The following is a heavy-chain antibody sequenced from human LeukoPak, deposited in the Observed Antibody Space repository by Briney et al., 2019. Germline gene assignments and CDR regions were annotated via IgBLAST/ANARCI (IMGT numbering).Heavy chain of an antibody. V-gene: IGHV4-34*01. CDR3: ARDGRFLILPSPLYYYYMDV. J-gene: IGHJ6*03. CDR1: GGSFSGYY. Sequence: SETLSLTCAVYGGSFSGYYWSWIRQPPGKGLEWIGEINHSGSTNYNPSLKSRVTISVDTSKNQFSLKLSSVTAADTAVYYCARDGRFLILPSPLYYYYMDVWGKGTTLTVSS. D-gene: IGHD3-3*01. CDR2: INHSGST.